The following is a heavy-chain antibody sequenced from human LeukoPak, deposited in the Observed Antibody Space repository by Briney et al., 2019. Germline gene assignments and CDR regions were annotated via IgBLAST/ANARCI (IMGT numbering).Heavy chain of an antibody. CDR3: ARAERGYYDSSGYQIDY. CDR2: ISAYNGNT. V-gene: IGHV1-18*04. D-gene: IGHD3-22*01. J-gene: IGHJ4*02. CDR1: GYTFTGYY. Sequence: ASVKVSCKASGYTFTGYYMHWVRQAPGQGLEWMGWISAYNGNTNYAQKLQGRVTMTTDTSTSTAYMELRSLRSDDTAVYYCARAERGYYDSSGYQIDYWGQGTLVTVSS.